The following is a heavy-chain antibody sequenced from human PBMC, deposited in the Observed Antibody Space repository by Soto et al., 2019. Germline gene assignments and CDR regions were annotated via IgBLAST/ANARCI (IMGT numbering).Heavy chain of an antibody. CDR1: GGTFSNYA. CDR2: LIPIFGTA. J-gene: IGHJ6*02. V-gene: IGHV1-69*05. D-gene: IGHD3-16*01. Sequence: SVKVSCKASGGTFSNYAISWVRQAPGQGLEWMGGLIPIFGTANYAQKFQGRVTMTTDTSTSTVYMDLRSLRSDDTAVYYCAREGEMPYYYYGLDVWGQGTTVTVSS. CDR3: AREGEMPYYYYGLDV.